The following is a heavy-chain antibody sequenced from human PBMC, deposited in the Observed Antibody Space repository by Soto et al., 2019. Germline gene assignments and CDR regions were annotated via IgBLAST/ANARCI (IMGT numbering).Heavy chain of an antibody. D-gene: IGHD3-16*01. Sequence: QVQLVESGGGVVQPGRSLRLSCAASGFTFSSYAMHWVRQAPGKGLEWVAVISYDGSNKYYADSVKGRFTISRDNSKNTLYLKMNSLGAEDTAVYYWAGGVFARGGGSYYYYGMDVWGQGTTVTVSS. CDR1: GFTFSSYA. J-gene: IGHJ6*02. CDR2: ISYDGSNK. V-gene: IGHV3-30-3*01. CDR3: AGGVFARGGGSYYYYGMDV.